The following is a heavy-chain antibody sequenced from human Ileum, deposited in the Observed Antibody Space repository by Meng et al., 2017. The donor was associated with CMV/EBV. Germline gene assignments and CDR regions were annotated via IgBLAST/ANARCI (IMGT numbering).Heavy chain of an antibody. J-gene: IGHJ5*02. CDR2: ISSSSSYI. Sequence: LSCAASGFTFSSYSMNWVRQAPGKGLEWVSSISSSSSYIYYADSVKGRFTISRDNAKNSLYLQMNSLRAEDTAVYYCARDPASWFDPWGQGTLVTVSS. CDR1: GFTFSSYS. V-gene: IGHV3-21*01. CDR3: ARDPASWFDP.